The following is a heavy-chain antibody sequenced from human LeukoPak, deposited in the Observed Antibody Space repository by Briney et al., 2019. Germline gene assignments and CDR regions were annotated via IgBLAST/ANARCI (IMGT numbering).Heavy chain of an antibody. CDR3: VFRAGRSGPFDY. V-gene: IGHV3-23*01. CDR1: GFTFRSYA. J-gene: IGHJ4*02. D-gene: IGHD3-10*01. CDR2: ISGSGGST. Sequence: GGSLRLSCAASGFTFRSYAMSWVRQAPGKGLEWVSAISGSGGSTYYADSVKGRFTISRDNSKNMLYLQMSGLRVEDTAVYSCVFRAGRSGPFDYWGQGTLVTVTS.